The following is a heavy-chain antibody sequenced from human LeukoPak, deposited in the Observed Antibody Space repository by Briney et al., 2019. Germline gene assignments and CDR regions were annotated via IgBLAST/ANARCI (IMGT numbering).Heavy chain of an antibody. CDR2: IYYSGST. J-gene: IGHJ6*03. CDR1: GGSISSSTYH. CDR3: ARGDSSSWYGVYYYYYMDV. D-gene: IGHD6-13*01. V-gene: IGHV4-39*01. Sequence: PSETLSLTCTVSGGSISSSTYHWGWIRQPPGKGLEGIGSIYYSGSTYYNPSLKSRVTISVDTSKNQFSLTLSSVTAADTAVYYCARGDSSSWYGVYYYYYMDVWGKGTTVTVSS.